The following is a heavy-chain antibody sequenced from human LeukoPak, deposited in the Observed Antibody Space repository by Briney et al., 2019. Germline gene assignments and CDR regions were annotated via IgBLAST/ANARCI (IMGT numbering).Heavy chain of an antibody. CDR2: ISWNSGSI. J-gene: IGHJ4*02. V-gene: IGHV3-9*01. CDR3: ARAGSSLFDY. CDR1: GFTFDDYA. Sequence: GGSLRLSCAASGFTFDDYAMHWVRQAPGKGLEWVSGISWNSGSIGYADSVKGRFTISRDNAKNSLYLQMNSLRAEDTAVYYCARAGSSLFDYWGQGTLVTVSS. D-gene: IGHD1-26*01.